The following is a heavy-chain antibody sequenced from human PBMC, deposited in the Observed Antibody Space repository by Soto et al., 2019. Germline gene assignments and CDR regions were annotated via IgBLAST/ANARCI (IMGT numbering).Heavy chain of an antibody. CDR2: IYYGGST. CDR1: GGSISSGGYY. D-gene: IGHD2-2*01. CDR3: ATRRAPTYFDI. Sequence: SETLSLTCTVSGGSISSGGYYWSWIRQHPGKGLEWIGYIYYGGSTYYNPSLKSRVTISVDTSKNQFSLKLSSVTAADTAVYYCATRRAPTYFDIWGQGTMVTVSS. V-gene: IGHV4-31*03. J-gene: IGHJ3*02.